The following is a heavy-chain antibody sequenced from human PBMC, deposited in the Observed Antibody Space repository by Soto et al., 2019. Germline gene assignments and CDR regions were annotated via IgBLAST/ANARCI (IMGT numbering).Heavy chain of an antibody. CDR2: IIPIFGTA. CDR1: GGTFSSYA. D-gene: IGHD3-22*01. J-gene: IGHJ6*02. Sequence: SVKVSCKASGGTFSSYAISWVRQAPGQGLEWMGGIIPIFGTANYAQKFQGRVTITADESTSTAYMELSSLRSEDTAVYYCARGDSSGYYDYYYYYGMDVWGQGTTVTVSS. V-gene: IGHV1-69*13. CDR3: ARGDSSGYYDYYYYYGMDV.